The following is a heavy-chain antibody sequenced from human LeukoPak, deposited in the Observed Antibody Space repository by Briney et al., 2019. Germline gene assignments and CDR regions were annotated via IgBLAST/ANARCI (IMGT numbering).Heavy chain of an antibody. J-gene: IGHJ3*02. CDR3: ARDGQRYYYDSSGFIGAFDI. CDR1: GYTFTSYY. CDR2: INPSGGST. V-gene: IGHV1-46*01. D-gene: IGHD3-22*01. Sequence: ASVKVSCKASGYTFTSYYMHWVRQAPGQGLEWMGIINPSGGSTSYAQKFQGRVTMTRDTSTSTVYMELSSLRSEDTAVYYCARDGQRYYYDSSGFIGAFDIWGQGTMVTVSS.